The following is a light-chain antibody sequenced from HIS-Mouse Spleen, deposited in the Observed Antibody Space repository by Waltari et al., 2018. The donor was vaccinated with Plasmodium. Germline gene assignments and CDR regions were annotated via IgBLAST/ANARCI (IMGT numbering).Light chain of an antibody. CDR1: QSFSSN. J-gene: IGKJ3*01. CDR3: QQYNNWSFT. CDR2: GAF. V-gene: IGKV3-15*01. Sequence: EIVMTQSPATLSVSPGERATLSCTASQSFSSNSAWYQQKPGQAPRLLIYGAFTRATGIPARFRGSGSGTEFTLTISSLQSEDFAVYYCQQYNNWSFTFGPGTKVDIK.